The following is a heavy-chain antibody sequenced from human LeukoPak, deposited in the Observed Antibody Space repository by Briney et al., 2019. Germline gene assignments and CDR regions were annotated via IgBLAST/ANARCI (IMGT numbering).Heavy chain of an antibody. CDR1: GFTFGSYS. CDR2: ISSSSSYI. J-gene: IGHJ3*02. Sequence: PGGSLRLSCAASGFTFGSYSMNWVRQAPGKGLEWVSSISSSSSYIYYADSVKGRFTISRDNAKNSLYLQMNSLRAEDTAVYYCARDYHLGYCSSTSCSDAFDIWGQGTMVTVSS. V-gene: IGHV3-21*01. D-gene: IGHD2-2*01. CDR3: ARDYHLGYCSSTSCSDAFDI.